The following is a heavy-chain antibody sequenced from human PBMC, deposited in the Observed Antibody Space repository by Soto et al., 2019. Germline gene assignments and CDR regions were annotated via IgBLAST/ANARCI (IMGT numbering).Heavy chain of an antibody. Sequence: QVHLLESSPGLVKPSQTLSLTCSVSGDSISTVDYFWAWIRQPPGQALEYIGYIYKSTTTYYNPSFESRVAISLDTSKSQFSLNVTSVTAADNAVYFCARGRYCLTGRCFPNWFDSWGQGTLVTVSS. V-gene: IGHV4-30-4*01. CDR2: IYKSTTT. CDR3: ARGRYCLTGRCFPNWFDS. J-gene: IGHJ5*01. CDR1: GDSISTVDYF. D-gene: IGHD2-15*01.